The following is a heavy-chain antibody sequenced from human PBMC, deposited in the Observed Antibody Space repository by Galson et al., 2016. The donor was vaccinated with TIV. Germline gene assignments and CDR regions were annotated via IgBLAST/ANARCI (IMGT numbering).Heavy chain of an antibody. J-gene: IGHJ3*02. D-gene: IGHD1-7*01. V-gene: IGHV3-74*01. CDR3: ARNNWNYEGAFDI. CDR2: INSDGSTI. CDR1: GFTFNTYW. Sequence: SLRLSCAASGFTFNTYWMHWVRQAPGKGLVWVSRINSDGSTISYVDSVKGRLTIYRDNAKNTLYLQMNSLRAEDTALYYCARNNWNYEGAFDIWGQGTMVTVSS.